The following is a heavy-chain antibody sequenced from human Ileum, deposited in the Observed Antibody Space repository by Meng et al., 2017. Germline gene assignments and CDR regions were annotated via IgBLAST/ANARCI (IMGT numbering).Heavy chain of an antibody. J-gene: IGHJ4*02. Sequence: QVQLQVSGPGLVTPSETLSLTCTVSGGSISGSYWSWIRQFPGKGLEWIGYTYYSGTTNYNPSLRGRVTMSVDTSRAQFSLKLTSVTAADTAIYYCARGKAIPDFWGQGTLVTVSS. CDR2: TYYSGTT. CDR1: GGSISGSY. V-gene: IGHV4-59*08. CDR3: ARGKAIPDF. D-gene: IGHD2-2*02.